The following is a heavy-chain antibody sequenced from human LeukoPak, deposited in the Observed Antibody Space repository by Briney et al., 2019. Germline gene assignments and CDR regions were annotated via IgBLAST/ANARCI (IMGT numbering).Heavy chain of an antibody. Sequence: SGGSLRLSCAASGFTFSNYVMHWVRQAPGKGLEWVAFVRYDGTNKYYTDSVKGRFTISRDNSKNTLYLQMNSLRAEDTAVYYCARDKKPGISEDWGQGTLLTVSS. V-gene: IGHV3-30*02. CDR2: VRYDGTNK. CDR3: ARDKKPGISED. D-gene: IGHD2/OR15-2a*01. CDR1: GFTFSNYV. J-gene: IGHJ4*02.